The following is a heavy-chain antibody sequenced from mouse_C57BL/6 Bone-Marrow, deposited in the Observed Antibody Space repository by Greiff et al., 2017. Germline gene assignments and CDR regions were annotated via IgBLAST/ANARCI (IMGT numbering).Heavy chain of an antibody. CDR3: ARVTTVVARYAMDY. CDR2: ISYDGRN. D-gene: IGHD1-1*01. Sequence: EVQLKESGPGLVKPSQSLSLTCSVTGYSITSGYYWNWIRQFPGNKLEWMGYISYDGRNNYNPSLKNRISITRDPSKNQFFLKLNSVTTEDTATYYCARVTTVVARYAMDYWGQGTSVTVSS. CDR1: GYSITSGYY. J-gene: IGHJ4*01. V-gene: IGHV3-6*01.